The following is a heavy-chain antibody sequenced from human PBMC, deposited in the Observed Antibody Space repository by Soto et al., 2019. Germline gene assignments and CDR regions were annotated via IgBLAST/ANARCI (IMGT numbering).Heavy chain of an antibody. J-gene: IGHJ5*02. V-gene: IGHV4-39*01. Sequence: QLQLQESGPGLVTPSETLSLTCTVSGGSISSSSYYWGWIRQPPGKGLEWIGTIYYSGSTYYNPSLKSRGTIAVDTSKNQVSLKLSSVTAADTAVYYGASGGPGSWFDPWGQGALVTVSS. CDR2: IYYSGST. D-gene: IGHD3-16*01. CDR3: ASGGPGSWFDP. CDR1: GGSISSSSYY.